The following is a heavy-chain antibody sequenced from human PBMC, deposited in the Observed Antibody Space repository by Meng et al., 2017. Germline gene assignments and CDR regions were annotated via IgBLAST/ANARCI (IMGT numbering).Heavy chain of an antibody. J-gene: IGHJ4*02. V-gene: IGHV4-39*07. CDR1: GGSISSSSYY. D-gene: IGHD4-17*01. Sequence: SETLSHTCTVSGGSISSSSYYWGWIRQPPGKGLEWIGSIYYSGSTYYNPSLKSRVTISVDTSKNQFSLKLSSVTAADTAVYYCARLASYGDYRYYFDYWGQGTLVTVSS. CDR2: IYYSGST. CDR3: ARLASYGDYRYYFDY.